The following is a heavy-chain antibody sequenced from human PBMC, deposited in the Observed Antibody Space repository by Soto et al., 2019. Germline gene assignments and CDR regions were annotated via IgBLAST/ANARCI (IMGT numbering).Heavy chain of an antibody. CDR2: IWYDGSNK. D-gene: IGHD3-9*01. CDR3: ARGVANYDIWTGYYNAFDY. Sequence: PGGSLRLSCAASGFTFSSYGMHWVRQAPGKGLEWVAVIWYDGSNKYYADSVKGRFTISRDNSKNTLYLQMNSLRAEDTAVYYCARGVANYDIWTGYYNAFDYWGQGTLVTVSS. CDR1: GFTFSSYG. J-gene: IGHJ4*02. V-gene: IGHV3-33*01.